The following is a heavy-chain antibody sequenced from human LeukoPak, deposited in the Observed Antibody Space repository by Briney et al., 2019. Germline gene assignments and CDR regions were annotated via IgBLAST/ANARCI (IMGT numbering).Heavy chain of an antibody. D-gene: IGHD6-19*01. CDR1: SDSIRSSSYY. Sequence: SETLSLTCNVSSDSIRSSSYYWGWIRQPPGKGLEWIGNIYYTGSTNYNPSLKSRVTISVDTSKNQFSLKLSSVTAADTAVYYCARFRVAGTRYFDYWGQGTLVTVSS. J-gene: IGHJ4*02. CDR3: ARFRVAGTRYFDY. V-gene: IGHV4-39*07. CDR2: IYYTGST.